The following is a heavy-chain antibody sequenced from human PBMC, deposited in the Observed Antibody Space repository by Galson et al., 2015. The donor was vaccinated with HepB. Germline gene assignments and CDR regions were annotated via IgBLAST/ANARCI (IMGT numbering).Heavy chain of an antibody. CDR3: ARDPTQANPDYLDF. Sequence: SLRLSCATSGFTFNSYTVHWVRQAPGKGLEWVAVSSVDGDIRLYADSVKGRFTISRDNSKNTLYLQMDGLRDDDTAVYYCARDPTQANPDYLDFWGLGTLVTVSS. CDR1: GFTFNSYT. CDR2: SSVDGDIR. V-gene: IGHV3-30-3*01. D-gene: IGHD4/OR15-4a*01. J-gene: IGHJ4*02.